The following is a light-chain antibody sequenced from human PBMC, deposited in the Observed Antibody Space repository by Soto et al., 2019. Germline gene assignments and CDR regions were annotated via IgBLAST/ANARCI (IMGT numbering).Light chain of an antibody. Sequence: DIVMTQSPDSLAMSLGERATINCKSSQSVLYTLNKRNYLSWYQQKPGQPPKLLIYWAYTRDSGVPDRFSGSGSWTEFYTTISSLQAEDAAVYYCQQYYTTPTITFGQGTRLEIK. CDR3: QQYYTTPTIT. CDR1: QSVLYTLNKRNY. J-gene: IGKJ5*01. V-gene: IGKV4-1*01. CDR2: WAY.